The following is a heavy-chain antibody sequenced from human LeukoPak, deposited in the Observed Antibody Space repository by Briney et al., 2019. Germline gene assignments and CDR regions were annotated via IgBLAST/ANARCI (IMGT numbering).Heavy chain of an antibody. J-gene: IGHJ6*02. CDR1: GFNFRDFA. CDR2: IGSDTTT. CDR3: AKDLHYWVAMDV. D-gene: IGHD2-15*01. V-gene: IGHV3-23*01. Sequence: GGSLRLSCAASGFNFRDFAISWVRQAPGKGLEWVSGIGSDTTTHYAESVKGRFAVSRDNAKNTLYLHMNSVRAEDTALYYCAKDLHYWVAMDVWGQGTTVTVS.